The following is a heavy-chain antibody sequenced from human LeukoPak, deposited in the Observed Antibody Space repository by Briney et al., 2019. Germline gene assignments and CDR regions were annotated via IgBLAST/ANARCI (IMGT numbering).Heavy chain of an antibody. V-gene: IGHV3-23*01. CDR3: AKVRRYSYGFSDY. D-gene: IGHD5-18*01. CDR2: ISGSGGST. Sequence: VRQAPGKGLEWVSAISGSGGSTYYADSVKGRFTISRDNSKNTLYLQMNSLRAEDTAVYYCAKVRRYSYGFSDYWGQGTLVTVSS. J-gene: IGHJ4*02.